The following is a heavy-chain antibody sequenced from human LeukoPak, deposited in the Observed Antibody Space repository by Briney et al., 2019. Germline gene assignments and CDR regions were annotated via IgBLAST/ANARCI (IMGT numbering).Heavy chain of an antibody. J-gene: IGHJ5*02. Sequence: PGGSLRLSCAASGFTFSSYAMNWVRQAPGKGLEWVSAISGSGGSTYYADSVKGRFTISRDNSKNTLYLQMNSLRAEDTAVYYFVKDSYSCSWYNWFDPWGQGALGTVSS. CDR3: VKDSYSCSWYNWFDP. V-gene: IGHV3-23*01. CDR2: ISGSGGST. CDR1: GFTFSSYA. D-gene: IGHD6-13*01.